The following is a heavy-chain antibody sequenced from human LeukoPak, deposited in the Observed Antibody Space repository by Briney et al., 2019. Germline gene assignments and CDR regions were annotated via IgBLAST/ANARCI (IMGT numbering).Heavy chain of an antibody. J-gene: IGHJ4*02. D-gene: IGHD5-18*01. V-gene: IGHV3-11*04. Sequence: GGSLRLSCAASGFTFSDYYMSWIRQAPGKGLEWVSNIRSSGSTVYYADSVKGRFTISRDNSKNTLSLQVSSLRAEDTAVYYCAKDRYSYAFEYSDSWGQGTLVTVSS. CDR1: GFTFSDYY. CDR3: AKDRYSYAFEYSDS. CDR2: IRSSGSTV.